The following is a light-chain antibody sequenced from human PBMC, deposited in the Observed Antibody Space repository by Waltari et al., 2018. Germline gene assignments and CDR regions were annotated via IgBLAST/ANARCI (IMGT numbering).Light chain of an antibody. J-gene: IGKJ1*01. CDR3: QQTFSLET. CDR2: TTS. V-gene: IGKV1-39*01. Sequence: MTQSPSSLAASVGDRVTITCRASQNVGDYLNWYQQKSGKAPRLLIYTTSILQSGVPSRFSGSGSGTDFSLIINGLQPEDFATYYCQQTFSLETFGQGTKVEIK. CDR1: QNVGDY.